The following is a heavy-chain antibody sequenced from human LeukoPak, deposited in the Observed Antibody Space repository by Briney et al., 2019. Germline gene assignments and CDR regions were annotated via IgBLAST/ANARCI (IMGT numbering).Heavy chain of an antibody. D-gene: IGHD6-19*01. CDR3: ARVPVYSSGWYPIDY. CDR1: GYTFTSYG. CDR2: ISAYNGNT. Sequence: GASVKVSCKASGYTFTSYGISWVRQAPGQGLECMGWISAYNGNTNYAQKFQGRVTMTTDTSTSTAYMELRSLRSDDTAVYYCARVPVYSSGWYPIDYWGQGTLVTVSS. J-gene: IGHJ4*02. V-gene: IGHV1-18*01.